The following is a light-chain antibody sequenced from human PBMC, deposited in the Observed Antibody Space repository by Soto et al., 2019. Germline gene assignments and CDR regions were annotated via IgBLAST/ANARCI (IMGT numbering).Light chain of an antibody. J-gene: IGLJ1*01. CDR3: SAWENSLNGHV. CDR1: ISNIGKTT. V-gene: IGLV1-44*01. Sequence: QSVLTQPPSASGTPGQRVTISCSGSISNIGKTTVNWYQLLPGTAPKLLIYVTDKRPSGVPDRFSGSKSGTSASLAISGLQPEDEADYFCSAWENSLNGHVFGAGTKLTVL. CDR2: VTD.